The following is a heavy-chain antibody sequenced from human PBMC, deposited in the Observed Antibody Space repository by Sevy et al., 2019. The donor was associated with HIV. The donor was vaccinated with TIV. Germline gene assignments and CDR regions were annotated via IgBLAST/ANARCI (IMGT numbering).Heavy chain of an antibody. J-gene: IGHJ5*02. CDR2: IHYSGST. V-gene: IGHV4-39*02. CDR3: ARDYDFWSGYYVGRYWFDP. CDR1: GGSISSSSYY. Sequence: SETLSLTCTVSGGSISSSSYYWGWIRQPPGKGLEWIGSIHYSGSTYYNPSLKSRVTISVDTSKNQFSLKLSSVTAADTAVYYCARDYDFWSGYYVGRYWFDPWGQGTLVTVSS. D-gene: IGHD3-3*01.